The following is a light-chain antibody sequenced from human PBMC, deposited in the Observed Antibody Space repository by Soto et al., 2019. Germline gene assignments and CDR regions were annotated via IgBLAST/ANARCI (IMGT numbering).Light chain of an antibody. J-gene: IGLJ1*01. CDR1: SSDVGSYKF. CDR3: CSYAGGSNV. Sequence: QSALTQAGSVSGSPGQSITISCTGTSSDVGSYKFVSWYQQYPGKAPELMIYEGSKRPSGVSDRFSGSRSGNTASPTISGLQAEDEADYFCCSYAGGSNVFGAGTKVTVL. V-gene: IGLV2-23*03. CDR2: EGS.